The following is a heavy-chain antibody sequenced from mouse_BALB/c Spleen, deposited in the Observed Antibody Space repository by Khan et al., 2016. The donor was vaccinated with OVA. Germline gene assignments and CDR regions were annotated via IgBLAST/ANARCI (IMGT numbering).Heavy chain of an antibody. Sequence: QVQLQQPGAELVRPGTSVKMSFKAAGYTFTHYWIGWIKQRPGPGLEWLGEIYPGGGYPKYNEKFKGKATLTADTSSSTGYMRRSDLTSEDSAICYCAKGGYDGSDVWGAGTTGSVAA. CDR1: GYTFTHYW. D-gene: IGHD2-2*01. V-gene: IGHV1-63*02. CDR3: AKGGYDGSDV. J-gene: IGHJ1*01. CDR2: IYPGGGYP.